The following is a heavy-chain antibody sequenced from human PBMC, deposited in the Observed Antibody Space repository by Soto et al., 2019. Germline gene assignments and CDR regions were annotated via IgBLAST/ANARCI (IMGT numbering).Heavy chain of an antibody. CDR3: AKDRVGELPRGLYYLDY. J-gene: IGHJ4*02. CDR2: ISGSGGST. V-gene: IGHV3-23*01. CDR1: GFTFSSYA. D-gene: IGHD3-10*01. Sequence: EVQLLESGGGLVQPGGSLRLSCAASGFTFSSYAMSWVRQAPGKGLEWVSAISGSGGSTYYAAAVKGRFTISRDNSKNTLYLQMNSLRAEDTAVYYCAKDRVGELPRGLYYLDYWGQGTLVAVSS.